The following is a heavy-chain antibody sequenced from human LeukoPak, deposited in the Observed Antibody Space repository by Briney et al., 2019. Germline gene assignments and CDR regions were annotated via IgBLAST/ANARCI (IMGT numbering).Heavy chain of an antibody. V-gene: IGHV3-30*04. CDR2: ISYDGKNK. CDR1: GFTFNGSA. CDR3: ARDGLYQDSDGFDSESFDY. D-gene: IGHD2-2*01. Sequence: GGSLRLSCAASGFTFNGSAMHWVRQAPGKGLEWVALISYDGKNKYYVDSVKGRLTISRDNSKNTVFLEMNSLRVEDTAVYFCARDGLYQDSDGFDSESFDYWGQGTLVTVSS. J-gene: IGHJ4*02.